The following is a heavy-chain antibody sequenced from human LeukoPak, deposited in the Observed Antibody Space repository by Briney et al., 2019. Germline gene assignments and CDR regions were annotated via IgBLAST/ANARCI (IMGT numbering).Heavy chain of an antibody. J-gene: IGHJ4*02. V-gene: IGHV5-51*01. CDR1: GYSFTSYW. Sequence: GESLKISCKGSGYSFTSYWIGWVRQMPGKGLEWMGIIYPGDSDTRYSPSFQGQVTISADKAISTAYLQWSSLKASDTAMYYGARHYYDSSGYYPYWGQGTLVTVSS. CDR3: ARHYYDSSGYYPY. D-gene: IGHD3-22*01. CDR2: IYPGDSDT.